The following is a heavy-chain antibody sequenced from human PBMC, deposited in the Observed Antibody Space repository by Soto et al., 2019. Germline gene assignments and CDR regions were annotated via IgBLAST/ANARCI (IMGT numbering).Heavy chain of an antibody. D-gene: IGHD3-10*01. J-gene: IGHJ6*02. CDR1: GFTFSSYG. Sequence: QVQLVESGGGVVQPGRSLRLSCAASGFTFSSYGMHWVRQAPGKGLEWVAVISYDGSNKYYADSVKGRFTISRDNSKNTLYLQMNSLRVEDTAVYYCAKDVYYGSGVEYYDGMDVWGQGTTVTVSS. V-gene: IGHV3-30*18. CDR3: AKDVYYGSGVEYYDGMDV. CDR2: ISYDGSNK.